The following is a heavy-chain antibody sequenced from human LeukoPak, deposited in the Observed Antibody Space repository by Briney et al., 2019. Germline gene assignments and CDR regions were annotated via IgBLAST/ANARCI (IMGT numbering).Heavy chain of an antibody. J-gene: IGHJ4*02. CDR2: IYYSGST. V-gene: IGHV4-59*01. CDR1: GGSISSYY. CDR3: ARGPHASIAAAGSFDY. D-gene: IGHD6-13*01. Sequence: SETLSLTCTVSGGSISSYYWSWIRQPPGKGLEWVGYIYYSGSTNYNPSLKSRVTISVDTSKNQFSLKLSSVTAADTAVYYCARGPHASIAAAGSFDYWGQGTLVTVSS.